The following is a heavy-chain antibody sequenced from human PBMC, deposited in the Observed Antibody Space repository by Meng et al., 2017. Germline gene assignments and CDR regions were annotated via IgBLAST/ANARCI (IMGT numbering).Heavy chain of an antibody. CDR3: ARDSCTGGICHRGSFDY. D-gene: IGHD2-15*01. CDR2: LNAGNGDT. Sequence: HVQLVQSGAEVKEPGASVKVSCKASGYTFTSYAMHWVRQAPGQSLEWMWWLNAGNGDTKYSQKFQGRVTITRDSTASTAYMELSSLRAEDTAVYYCARDSCTGGICHRGSFDYWAQGTLVTVSS. J-gene: IGHJ4*02. V-gene: IGHV1-3*01. CDR1: GYTFTSYA.